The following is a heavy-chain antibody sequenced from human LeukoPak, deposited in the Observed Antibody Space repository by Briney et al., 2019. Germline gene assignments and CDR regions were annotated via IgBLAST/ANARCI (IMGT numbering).Heavy chain of an antibody. J-gene: IGHJ5*02. CDR1: GFTFDDYA. V-gene: IGHV3-9*01. Sequence: GGSLRLSCAASGFTFDDYAMHWVRQAPGKGLEWVSGISWNSGSIGYADSVKGRFTISRDNAKNSLYLQMNSLRAEDTALYYCAKGTSIAAAGSNWYYWFDPWGQGTLVTVSS. CDR3: AKGTSIAAAGSNWYYWFDP. CDR2: ISWNSGSI. D-gene: IGHD6-13*01.